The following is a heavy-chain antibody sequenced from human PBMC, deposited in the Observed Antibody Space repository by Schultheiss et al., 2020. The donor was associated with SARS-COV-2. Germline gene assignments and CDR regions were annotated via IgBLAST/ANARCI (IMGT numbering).Heavy chain of an antibody. CDR1: GGSISSSSYY. CDR3: ARDGYYDSSGYYPIDAFDI. D-gene: IGHD3-22*01. J-gene: IGHJ3*02. Sequence: ESLKISCTVSGGSISSSSYYWGWIRQPPGKGLEWIGEINHSGSTNYNPSLKSRVTISVDTSKNQFSLKLSSVTAADTAVYYCARDGYYDSSGYYPIDAFDIWGQGTMVTVSS. CDR2: INHSGST. V-gene: IGHV4-39*07.